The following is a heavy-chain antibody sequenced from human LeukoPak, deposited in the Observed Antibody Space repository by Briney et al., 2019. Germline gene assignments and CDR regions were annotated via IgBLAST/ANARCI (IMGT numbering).Heavy chain of an antibody. CDR2: ISVNNDNT. Sequence: ASVKVSCKASGYAFGFYGISWVRQAPGQGLEWMGWISVNNDNTHYAQKFQGRVTMTTDTSTSTAYMEVRSLRSDDTAIYYCQRITIFGVVIDFDFWGQGTLVTVSS. V-gene: IGHV1-18*01. CDR3: QRITIFGVVIDFDF. D-gene: IGHD3-3*01. CDR1: GYAFGFYG. J-gene: IGHJ4*02.